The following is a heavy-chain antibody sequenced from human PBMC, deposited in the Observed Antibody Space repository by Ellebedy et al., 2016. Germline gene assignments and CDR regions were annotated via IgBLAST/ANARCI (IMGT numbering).Heavy chain of an antibody. J-gene: IGHJ3*02. CDR3: ATEKEAFDI. V-gene: IGHV1-69*10. CDR2: IIPILGIA. CDR1: GGTFGTYG. Sequence: ASVKVSCKASGGTFGTYGISWVRQAPGQGLEWMGGIIPILGIANYAQRFQGRVTITADKSTSTAYMELNSLRSDDTALYYCATEKEAFDIWGQGTLVTVSS.